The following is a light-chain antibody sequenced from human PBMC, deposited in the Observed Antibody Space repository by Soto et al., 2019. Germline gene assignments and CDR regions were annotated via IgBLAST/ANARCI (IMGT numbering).Light chain of an antibody. Sequence: EVMMTQSPATLSVSPGERATLSCRASQSVGSNLAWYQQKPGQAPRLLIYGASTRATGIPARFSGSGSGTEFTLTISSLQSEDFAVYYCQQYNNWPPLFTFGPGTKVDIK. CDR1: QSVGSN. CDR2: GAS. J-gene: IGKJ3*01. CDR3: QQYNNWPPLFT. V-gene: IGKV3-15*01.